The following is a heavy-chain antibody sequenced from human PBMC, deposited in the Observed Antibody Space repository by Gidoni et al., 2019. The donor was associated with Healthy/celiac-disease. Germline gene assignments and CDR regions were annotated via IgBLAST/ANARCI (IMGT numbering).Heavy chain of an antibody. V-gene: IGHV3-21*01. D-gene: IGHD3-10*01. J-gene: IGHJ5*02. CDR1: GFPFSSYS. CDR2: ISSSSSYI. Sequence: EVQLVESGGGLVKPGGSLRLSCAASGFPFSSYSMNWVRQAPGKGLEWVSSISSSSSYIYYADSVKGRFTISRDNAKNSLYLQMNSLRAEDTAVYYCARDFYGSGSYYWFDPWGQGTLVTVYS. CDR3: ARDFYGSGSYYWFDP.